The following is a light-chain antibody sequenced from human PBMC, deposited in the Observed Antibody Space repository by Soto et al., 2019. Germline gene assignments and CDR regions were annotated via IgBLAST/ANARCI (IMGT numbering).Light chain of an antibody. V-gene: IGLV2-14*01. J-gene: IGLJ1*01. Sequence: QSVLTQPASVSGSPGQSITISCTGTSSDVGNYNYVSWYQQHPGKAPQLMIFQVSNRASGVSNRFSGSKSGDTAPLTISGLQAEDEADYYCSSYAGSNTYVFGSGTKVTVL. CDR2: QVS. CDR3: SSYAGSNTYV. CDR1: SSDVGNYNY.